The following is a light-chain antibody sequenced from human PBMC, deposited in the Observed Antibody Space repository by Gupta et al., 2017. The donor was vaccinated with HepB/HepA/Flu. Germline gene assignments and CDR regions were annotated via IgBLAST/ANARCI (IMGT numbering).Light chain of an antibody. Sequence: QSDLSQPASVSGSPGQSIPISCTGTSSDVGNYNLVSWFQQYPGKAPKVLIYEVSERPSGVSYRFSGSKSGNTASLTISGLRAEDEADYYCCSYAGYNMIFGGGTRLTVL. CDR1: SSDVGNYNL. CDR3: CSYAGYNMI. CDR2: EVS. J-gene: IGLJ2*01. V-gene: IGLV2-23*02.